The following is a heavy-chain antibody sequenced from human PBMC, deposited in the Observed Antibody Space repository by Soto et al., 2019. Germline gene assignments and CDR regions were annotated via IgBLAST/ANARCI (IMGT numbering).Heavy chain of an antibody. D-gene: IGHD3-16*01. CDR1: GYTFTSSY. V-gene: IGHV1-46*01. CDR2: MNPLGGST. CDR3: GRGLFTGDY. J-gene: IGHJ4*02. Sequence: QVQLVQSGAEVKKPGASVKVSCKASGYTFTSSYIHWVRQAPGQGLEWMAIMNPLGGSTNYAQRFQGRVNVAMDTSESTVYMELSSLRSEDTAVYYCGRGLFTGDYWGQGTLVTVSS.